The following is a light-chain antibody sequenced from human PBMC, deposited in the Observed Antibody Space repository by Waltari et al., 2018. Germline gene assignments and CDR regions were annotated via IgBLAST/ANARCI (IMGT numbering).Light chain of an antibody. CDR3: SSYGGDNNYL. J-gene: IGLJ1*01. Sequence: QSALTQPPSASGSPGQSVTISCTGTSSDVGGYNYVPWYQQPPGKAPKRLIYDVSTRPSGVPDPFSGSKSGNTASLTVSGLQDEDEADYYCSSYGGDNNYLFGTGTAVTVL. V-gene: IGLV2-8*01. CDR1: SSDVGGYNY. CDR2: DVS.